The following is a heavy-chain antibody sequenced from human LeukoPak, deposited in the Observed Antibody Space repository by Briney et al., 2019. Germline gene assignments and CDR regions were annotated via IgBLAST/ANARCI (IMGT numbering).Heavy chain of an antibody. Sequence: PSETLSLTCTVSGGSISSYYWSWIRQPPGKGLEWIGYIYYSGSTNYNPSLKSRVTTSVDTSKNQFSLKMSSVTAADTAVYYCARTLGDSLNWFDPWGQGTLVTVSS. D-gene: IGHD1-26*01. CDR2: IYYSGST. J-gene: IGHJ5*02. V-gene: IGHV4-59*01. CDR3: ARTLGDSLNWFDP. CDR1: GGSISSYY.